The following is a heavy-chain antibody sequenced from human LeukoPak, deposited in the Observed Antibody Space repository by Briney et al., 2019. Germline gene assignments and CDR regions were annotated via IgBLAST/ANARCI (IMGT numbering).Heavy chain of an antibody. CDR3: ARGRHDITMIVVVMTSVSYYLDV. V-gene: IGHV4-34*01. CDR1: GGSFSGYH. CDR2: INPSGST. D-gene: IGHD3-22*01. Sequence: PSETLSLTCAVYGGSFSGYHWTWIRQSPGKGLEWIGDINPSGSTYYNPSLKSRLTVSVDTSKNQFSLKLRSVTAADTAVYYCARGRHDITMIVVVMTSVSYYLDVWGKGTTVTVS. J-gene: IGHJ6*03.